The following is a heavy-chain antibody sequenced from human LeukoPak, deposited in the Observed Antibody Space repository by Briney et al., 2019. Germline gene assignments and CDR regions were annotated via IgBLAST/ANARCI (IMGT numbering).Heavy chain of an antibody. J-gene: IGHJ4*02. CDR3: ARGDIAVAGAGGFDY. CDR2: ISAYNGNT. V-gene: IGHV1-18*01. Sequence: ASVKVSCKASGYTFTSYGISWVRQAPGRGLEWMGWISAYNGNTNYAQKLQGRVTMTTDTSTSTAYMELRSLRSDDTAVYYCARGDIAVAGAGGFDYWGQGTLVTVSS. D-gene: IGHD6-19*01. CDR1: GYTFTSYG.